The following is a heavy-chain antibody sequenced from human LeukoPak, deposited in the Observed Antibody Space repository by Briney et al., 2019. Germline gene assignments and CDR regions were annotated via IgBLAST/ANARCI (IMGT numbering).Heavy chain of an antibody. D-gene: IGHD6-19*01. J-gene: IGHJ5*02. V-gene: IGHV4-4*07. CDR3: ARDWYSSGCNLGGWFDP. CDR1: GGSISSYY. Sequence: SETLSLTCTVSGGSISSYYWSWIRQPAGKGLEWIGRIYTSGSTNYNPSLKSRVTMSVDTSKNQFSLKLSSVTAADTAVYYCARDWYSSGCNLGGWFDPWGQGTLVTVSS. CDR2: IYTSGST.